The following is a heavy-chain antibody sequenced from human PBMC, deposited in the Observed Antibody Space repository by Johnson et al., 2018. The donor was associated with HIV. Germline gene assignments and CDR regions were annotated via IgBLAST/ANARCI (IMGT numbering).Heavy chain of an antibody. V-gene: IGHV3-9*01. J-gene: IGHJ3*02. CDR2: ISWNSGSL. CDR1: GFSFRRSL. CDR3: ARLRGAFDI. Sequence: VHLVESGGGLIQPRGSLRLCCAASGFSFRRSLVNWVRQAPGKGLEWVSRISWNSGSLGYADSVKGRFSISRDNPNNSLYLQMNSLRAEDTAVYYCARLRGAFDIWGQGTMVTVSS.